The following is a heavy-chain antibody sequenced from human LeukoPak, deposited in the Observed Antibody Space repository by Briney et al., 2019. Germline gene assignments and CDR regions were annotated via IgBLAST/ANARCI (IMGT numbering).Heavy chain of an antibody. J-gene: IGHJ4*02. Sequence: PSETLSLTCTVSGGSISSSSYYWGWIRQPPGKGLEWIGSIYYSGSTYYNPSLKSRDTISVDTSKNQFSLKLSSVTAADTAVYYCARRSGYRNFDYWGQGTLVTVSS. V-gene: IGHV4-39*01. D-gene: IGHD5-12*01. CDR3: ARRSGYRNFDY. CDR1: GGSISSSSYY. CDR2: IYYSGST.